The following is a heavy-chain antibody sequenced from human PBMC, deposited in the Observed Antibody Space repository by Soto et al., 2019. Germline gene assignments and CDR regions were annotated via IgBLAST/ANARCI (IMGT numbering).Heavy chain of an antibody. D-gene: IGHD3-10*01. CDR2: ISYDGSNK. J-gene: IGHJ4*02. V-gene: IGHV3-30-3*01. CDR1: GFTFSSYA. Sequence: PGGSLRLSCAASGFTFSSYAMHWVRQAPGKGLEWVAVISYDGSNKYYADSVKGRFTISRDNSKSTLYLQMNSLRAEDTAVYYCAGMVPFDYWGQGTLVTVSS. CDR3: AGMVPFDY.